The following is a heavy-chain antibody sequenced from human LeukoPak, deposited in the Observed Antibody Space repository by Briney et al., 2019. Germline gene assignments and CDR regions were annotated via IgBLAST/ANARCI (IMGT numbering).Heavy chain of an antibody. J-gene: IGHJ3*02. D-gene: IGHD2-2*01. CDR1: GFTFSSYS. CDR3: AKDQEGVAVVLLNDAFDI. CDR2: IRYDGSNN. V-gene: IGHV3-30*02. Sequence: GGSLRLSCAASGFTFSSYSMNWVRQAPGKGLEWVAFIRYDGSNNYYADSVKGRFTISRDNSKNTLYLQMSSLRAEDTAVYYCAKDQEGVAVVLLNDAFDIWGQGTMVTVSS.